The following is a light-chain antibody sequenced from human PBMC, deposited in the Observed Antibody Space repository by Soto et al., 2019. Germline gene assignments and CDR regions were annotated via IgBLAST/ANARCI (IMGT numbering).Light chain of an antibody. CDR3: SSYSISTAYL. Sequence: QSALTQPASVSGSPGQSITISCTGTSSDVGGYDYVSWYQLHPGKAPKLMVFEVSNRPSGVSYRFSGSKSGNTASLTFSGLQAEDEADYSCSSYSISTAYLFGTGTKLTVL. CDR1: SSDVGGYDY. V-gene: IGLV2-14*01. J-gene: IGLJ1*01. CDR2: EVS.